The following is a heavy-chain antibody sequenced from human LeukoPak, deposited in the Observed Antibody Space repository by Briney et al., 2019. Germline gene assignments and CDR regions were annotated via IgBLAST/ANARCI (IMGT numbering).Heavy chain of an antibody. CDR1: GFTFSSYS. J-gene: IGHJ4*02. Sequence: GGSLRLSCAASGFTFSSYSMNWVRQAPGKGLEWVSSISSSSSYIYYADSVKGRFTISRDNAKNSLYLQMNSLRAEDTAVYYCASDSIYCSGGSCYWAFWGQGTLVTVSS. CDR2: ISSSSSYI. CDR3: ASDSIYCSGGSCYWAF. D-gene: IGHD2-15*01. V-gene: IGHV3-21*01.